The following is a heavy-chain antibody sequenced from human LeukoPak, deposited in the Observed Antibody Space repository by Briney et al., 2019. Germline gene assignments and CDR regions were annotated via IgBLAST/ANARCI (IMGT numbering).Heavy chain of an antibody. Sequence: GGSLRLSCAASGFTFSSYGMHWVRQAPGKGPEWVAVIWYDGSNKYYADSVKGRFTISRDNSKNTLYLQMNSLRAEDTAVYYCARDKYGSSSYYFDYWGQGTLVTVSS. V-gene: IGHV3-33*01. CDR1: GFTFSSYG. J-gene: IGHJ4*02. CDR3: ARDKYGSSSYYFDY. CDR2: IWYDGSNK. D-gene: IGHD6-6*01.